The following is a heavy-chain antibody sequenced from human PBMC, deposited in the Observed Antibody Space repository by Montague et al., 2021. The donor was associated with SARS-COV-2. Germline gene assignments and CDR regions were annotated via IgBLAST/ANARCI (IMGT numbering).Heavy chain of an antibody. CDR1: GGSFSTYS. J-gene: IGHJ6*03. CDR2: INHGGST. Sequence: SETLSLTCAVYGGSFSTYSWNWIRQPPGKGLEWIGEINHGGSTNYNPSLKNRVTISVDTSKNQFSLLLTSVAAADTAVYYCARLGDGVVPSAMLGVGPDYSGYYVDVWGQGTPVTVSS. V-gene: IGHV4-34*01. CDR3: ARLGDGVVPSAMLGVGPDYSGYYVDV. D-gene: IGHD2-15*01.